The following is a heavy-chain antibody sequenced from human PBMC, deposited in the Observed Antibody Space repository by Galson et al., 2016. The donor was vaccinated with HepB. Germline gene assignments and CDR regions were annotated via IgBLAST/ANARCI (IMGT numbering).Heavy chain of an antibody. J-gene: IGHJ6*02. V-gene: IGHV1-24*01. CDR3: ATLSVVVAAAPYGIDG. CDR1: GYTLSELS. CDR2: FAPDDGET. D-gene: IGHD2-15*01. Sequence: SVKVSCKVSGYTLSELSMHWVRQAPGKGLEWMGGFAPDDGETIYAQRVQGRVTMTEDTSTDTAYMELSSLRSEDTAVDYCATLSVVVAAAPYGIDGWGQGTTVTVSS.